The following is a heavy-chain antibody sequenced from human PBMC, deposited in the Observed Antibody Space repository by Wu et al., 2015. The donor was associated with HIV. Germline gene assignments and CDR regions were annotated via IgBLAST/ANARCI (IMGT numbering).Heavy chain of an antibody. J-gene: IGHJ6*04. CDR1: GYLFTHYG. V-gene: IGHV1-18*01. D-gene: IGHD6-19*01. CDR3: VRDQQWPTEYYHYYGMDV. CDR2: VSAYDGRT. Sequence: QVQLVQSGDEVKKPGASVKVSCKASGYLFTHYGVTWVRLAPGQRLEWVGWVSAYDGRTNYAQNLQDRVTMTTDTSTSTAYMELRSLRSDDTAVYYCVRDQQWPTEYYHYYGMDVWAEGTDGHRLL.